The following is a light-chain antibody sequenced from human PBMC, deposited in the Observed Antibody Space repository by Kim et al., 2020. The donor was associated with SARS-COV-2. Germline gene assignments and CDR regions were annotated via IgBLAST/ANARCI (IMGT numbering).Light chain of an antibody. J-gene: IGKJ5*01. CDR1: QSVSSVY. CDR2: GAS. V-gene: IGKV3-20*01. Sequence: PGERATLSCRASQSVSSVYLAWYQQKPGQAPRLVIYGASSRATGIPDRFSGGGSGTDFTLTISRLEPEDFAVYYCQQYGNSPITFGQGTRLEIK. CDR3: QQYGNSPIT.